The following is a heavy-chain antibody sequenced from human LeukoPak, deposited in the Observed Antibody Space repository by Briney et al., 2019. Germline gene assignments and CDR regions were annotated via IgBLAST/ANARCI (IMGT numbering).Heavy chain of an antibody. CDR1: GFTFSSYA. V-gene: IGHV3-64*01. CDR3: ARVLGDILTGFFDY. J-gene: IGHJ4*02. D-gene: IGHD3-9*01. CDR2: ISSNGGST. Sequence: GGSLRLSCAASGFTFSSYAMHWVRQAPGKGLEYVSAISSNGGSTYYANSVKGRFTISRDNSKNTLYLQMGSLRAEDMAVYYCARVLGDILTGFFDYWGQGTLVTVSS.